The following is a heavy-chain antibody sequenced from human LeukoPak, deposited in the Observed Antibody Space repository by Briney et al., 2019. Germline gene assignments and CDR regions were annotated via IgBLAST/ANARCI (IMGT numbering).Heavy chain of an antibody. D-gene: IGHD1-26*01. Sequence: SETLSLTCTVSGGSISSSSYYWGWIRQPPGKGLEWIGSIYCSGSTYYNPSLKSRVTISVDTSKNQFSLKLSSVTAADTAVYYCASPRGWELLPFDYWGQGTLVTVSS. V-gene: IGHV4-39*01. CDR1: GGSISSSSYY. CDR2: IYCSGST. CDR3: ASPRGWELLPFDY. J-gene: IGHJ4*02.